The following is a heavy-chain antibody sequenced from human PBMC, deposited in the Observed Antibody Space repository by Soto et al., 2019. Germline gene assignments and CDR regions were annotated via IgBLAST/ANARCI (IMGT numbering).Heavy chain of an antibody. J-gene: IGHJ5*02. CDR1: GGSFSGYY. CDR2: INHSGST. CDR3: ARGYDFWSGVPFNWFDP. D-gene: IGHD3-3*01. Sequence: SETLSLTCAVYGGSFSGYYWSWIRQPPGKGLEWIGEINHSGSTNYNPSLKSRVTISVDTSKNQFSLKLSSVTAADTAVYYCARGYDFWSGVPFNWFDPWGQGTLVTVSS. V-gene: IGHV4-34*01.